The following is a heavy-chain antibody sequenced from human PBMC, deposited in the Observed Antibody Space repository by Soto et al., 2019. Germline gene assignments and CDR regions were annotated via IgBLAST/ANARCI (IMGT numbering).Heavy chain of an antibody. J-gene: IGHJ6*04. V-gene: IGHV1-8*01. CDR2: MNPNSGNT. D-gene: IGHD3-16*01. CDR3: AREGVSGMDV. CDR1: GYTFTSYD. Sequence: QVQLVQSGAEVKKPGASVKVSCKASGYTFTSYDINWVRQATGQGLEWLGWMNPNSGNTGYAQKFQGRVTMTRNTSISTAYRELSSLSSEATGVKYCAREGVSGMDVGGKGTTGTVAS.